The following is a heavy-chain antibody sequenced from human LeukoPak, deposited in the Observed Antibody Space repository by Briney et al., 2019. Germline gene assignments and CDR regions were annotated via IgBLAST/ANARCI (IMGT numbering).Heavy chain of an antibody. J-gene: IGHJ4*02. CDR3: AKLTRTMVRGVRFDY. V-gene: IGHV3-23*01. Sequence: GGSLRLSCAASGFPFNIYAMSWVRQAPGKGLELVSAISGSDTGTYYADSVKGRFTISRDTSKTTLYLQMNSLRADDTAVYYCAKLTRTMVRGVRFDYWGQGTLVTVSS. D-gene: IGHD3-10*01. CDR2: ISGSDTGT. CDR1: GFPFNIYA.